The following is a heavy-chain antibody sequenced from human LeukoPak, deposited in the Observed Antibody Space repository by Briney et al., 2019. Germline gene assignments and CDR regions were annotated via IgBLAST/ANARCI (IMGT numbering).Heavy chain of an antibody. CDR2: IIPIFGTA. Sequence: SVKVSCKASGGTFSSYAISWVRQAPGQGLEWMGGIIPIFGTANYAQKFQGRVTITTDESTSTAYMELSSLRSEDTAVYCCASSSRGEGYSSLGWFDPWGQGTLVTVSS. D-gene: IGHD6-13*01. J-gene: IGHJ5*02. V-gene: IGHV1-69*05. CDR3: ASSSRGEGYSSLGWFDP. CDR1: GGTFSSYA.